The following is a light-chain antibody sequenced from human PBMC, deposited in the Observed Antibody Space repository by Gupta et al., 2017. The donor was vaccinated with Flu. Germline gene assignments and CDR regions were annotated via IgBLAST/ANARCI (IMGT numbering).Light chain of an antibody. CDR1: SSNIGAGHQ. Sequence: QSVLTQPPSVSGAPGQTVTISCTGSSSNIGAGHQVHWYQQLPGPPPRLLIYGDVVRPSGIPDRFSGSNSGTTATLAITGLQAEDEADYFCQSFDDSLGGWRIFGGGTKLTVL. J-gene: IGLJ2*01. CDR3: QSFDDSLGGWRI. CDR2: GDV. V-gene: IGLV1-40*01.